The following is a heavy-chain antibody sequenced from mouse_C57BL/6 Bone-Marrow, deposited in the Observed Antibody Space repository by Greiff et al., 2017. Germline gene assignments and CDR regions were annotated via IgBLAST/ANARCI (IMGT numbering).Heavy chain of an antibody. CDR2: IHPNSGST. CDR3: ARPLDYSNYGGFLAY. Sequence: QVQLQQPGAELVKPGASVKLSCKASGYTFTSYWMHWVKQRPGQGLEWIGMIHPNSGSTNYNEKFKSKATLTVDKSSSTAYMQLSSLTSEDSAVYYGARPLDYSNYGGFLAYWGQGTLVTVSA. CDR1: GYTFTSYW. V-gene: IGHV1-64*01. D-gene: IGHD2-5*01. J-gene: IGHJ3*01.